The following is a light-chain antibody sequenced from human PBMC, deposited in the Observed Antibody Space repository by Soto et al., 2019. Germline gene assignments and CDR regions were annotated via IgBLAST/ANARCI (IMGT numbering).Light chain of an antibody. V-gene: IGKV3-11*01. CDR1: QSVSSY. J-gene: IGKJ5*01. Sequence: EIVLTQSPATLSLSPGERATLSCRASQSVSSYLAWYQQKPGQAPRLLIYYASNRATSIPARFSGSGSGTDFTLTISSLEPEDFAVYYCQQRSNWPTITFGQGTRLEIK. CDR3: QQRSNWPTIT. CDR2: YAS.